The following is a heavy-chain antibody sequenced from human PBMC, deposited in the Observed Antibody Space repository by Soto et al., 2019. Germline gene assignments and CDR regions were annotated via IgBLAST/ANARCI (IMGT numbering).Heavy chain of an antibody. J-gene: IGHJ4*02. Sequence: PSETMSLTCTVSGGSISSGGYSWSWIRQHPGKGLEWIGYIYYSGSTYYNPSLKSRVTISVDTSKNQFSLKLSSVTAADTAVYYCATHYYDSSGYSDYWGQGTLVTVSS. CDR3: ATHYYDSSGYSDY. CDR1: GGSISSGGYS. CDR2: IYYSGST. V-gene: IGHV4-31*03. D-gene: IGHD3-22*01.